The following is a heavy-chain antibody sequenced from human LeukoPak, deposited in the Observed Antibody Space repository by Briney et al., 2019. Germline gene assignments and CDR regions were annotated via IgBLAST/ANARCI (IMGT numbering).Heavy chain of an antibody. J-gene: IGHJ4*02. D-gene: IGHD2-2*01. V-gene: IGHV6-1*01. CDR2: TYYRSKWYY. Sequence: SQTLSLTCAISGDSVSSSSATWNWIRLSPSRGLEWLGGTYYRSKWYYDYAVSLKSQITVNPDTSKNQFSLQLSSVTPEDTAVYYCARGYCTTAGCYHFDYWGQGTLVTVSS. CDR1: GDSVSSSSAT. CDR3: ARGYCTTAGCYHFDY.